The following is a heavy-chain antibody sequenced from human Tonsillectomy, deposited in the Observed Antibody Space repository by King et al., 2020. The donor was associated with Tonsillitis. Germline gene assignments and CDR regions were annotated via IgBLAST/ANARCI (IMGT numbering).Heavy chain of an antibody. J-gene: IGHJ4*02. CDR2: IKPIFVTA. Sequence: QLVQSGAEVKKPGSSVKVSCKASGGTFSTYAVSWLRQAPGQGLEWMGGIKPIFVTANYAQKFQGRVTLTADESTSTAYMELSSLRSEDTAVYYCASSTTVNSPLFDYWGQGTLVTVSS. D-gene: IGHD4-23*01. V-gene: IGHV1-69*01. CDR1: GGTFSTYA. CDR3: ASSTTVNSPLFDY.